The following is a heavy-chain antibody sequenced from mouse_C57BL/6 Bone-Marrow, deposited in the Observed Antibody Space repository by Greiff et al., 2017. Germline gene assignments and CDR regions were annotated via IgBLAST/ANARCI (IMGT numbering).Heavy chain of an antibody. Sequence: EVQLVESGPELVKPGASVKISCKASGYSFTGYYMNWVKQSPEKSLEWIGEINPSTGGTTYNQKFKAKATLTVDKSSSTAYMQLKSLTSEDSAVYYCARETTVVAKAMDYWGQGTSVTVSS. CDR2: INPSTGGT. V-gene: IGHV1-42*01. J-gene: IGHJ4*01. CDR1: GYSFTGYY. CDR3: ARETTVVAKAMDY. D-gene: IGHD1-1*01.